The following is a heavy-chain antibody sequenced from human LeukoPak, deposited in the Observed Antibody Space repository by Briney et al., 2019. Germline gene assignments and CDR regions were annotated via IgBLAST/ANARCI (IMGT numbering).Heavy chain of an antibody. CDR2: ISGSGGST. Sequence: GGSLRLSCAASGFTFSSYAMSWVRQALGKGLEWVSAISGSGGSTYYADSVKGRFTISRDNSKNTLYLQMNSLRAEDTAVYYCAKPLLYYDFWSGYYQSQSSLFDYWGQGTLVTVSS. CDR1: GFTFSSYA. J-gene: IGHJ4*02. D-gene: IGHD3-3*01. CDR3: AKPLLYYDFWSGYYQSQSSLFDY. V-gene: IGHV3-23*01.